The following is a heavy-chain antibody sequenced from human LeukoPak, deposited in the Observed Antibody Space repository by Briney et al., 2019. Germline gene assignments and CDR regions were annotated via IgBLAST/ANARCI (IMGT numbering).Heavy chain of an antibody. Sequence: ASVKVSCKASGYTFTSYDINWVRQATGQGLEWMGWMNPNSGNTGYAQKFQGRVTMTRNTSISTAYMELSSLRSEVTAVYYCARGRSHDFWSGYYFWGQGTLVTVSS. CDR1: GYTFTSYD. CDR2: MNPNSGNT. CDR3: ARGRSHDFWSGYYF. V-gene: IGHV1-8*01. J-gene: IGHJ4*02. D-gene: IGHD3-3*01.